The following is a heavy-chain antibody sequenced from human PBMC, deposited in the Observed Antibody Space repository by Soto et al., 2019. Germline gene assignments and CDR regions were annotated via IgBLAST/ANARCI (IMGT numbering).Heavy chain of an antibody. D-gene: IGHD1-26*01. V-gene: IGHV3-15*01. CDR2: ITTKAERGTT. CDR3: TTNGAASVGTLSY. J-gene: IGHJ4*02. Sequence: PGGSLRLSCAASGFTFSNARMSWVRQAPGKGLDWVGRITTKAERGTTDYAASVKGRFTLSRDDSRSTLFLQMNSLKTEDTAVYYCTTNGAASVGTLSYWGQGTLVTVSS. CDR1: GFTFSNAR.